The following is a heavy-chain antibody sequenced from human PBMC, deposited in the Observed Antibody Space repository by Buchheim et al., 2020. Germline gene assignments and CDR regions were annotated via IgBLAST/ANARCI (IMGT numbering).Heavy chain of an antibody. J-gene: IGHJ6*02. CDR2: MNPNSGNT. V-gene: IGHV1-8*02. Sequence: QVQLVQSGAEVKKPGASVKVSCKASGYTFTGYYMHWVRQAPGQGLEWMGWMNPNSGNTGYAQKFQGRVTMTRNTSISTAYMELSSLRSEDTAVYYCARVAYYDFWSGYYGGMDVWGQGTT. CDR3: ARVAYYDFWSGYYGGMDV. CDR1: GYTFTGYY. D-gene: IGHD3-3*01.